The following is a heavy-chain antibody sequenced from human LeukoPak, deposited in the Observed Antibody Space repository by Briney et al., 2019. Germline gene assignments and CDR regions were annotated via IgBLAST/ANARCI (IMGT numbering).Heavy chain of an antibody. D-gene: IGHD3-9*01. CDR3: ARMYYDILTGTHNWFDP. CDR1: GGSISSSSYY. J-gene: IGHJ5*02. V-gene: IGHV4-39*07. CDR2: IYYSGST. Sequence: SETLSLTCTVSGGSISSSSYYWGWIRQPPGKGLEWIGSIYYSGSTYYNPSLKSRVTISVDTSKNQFSLKLSSVTAADTAVYYCARMYYDILTGTHNWFDPWGQGTLVTVSS.